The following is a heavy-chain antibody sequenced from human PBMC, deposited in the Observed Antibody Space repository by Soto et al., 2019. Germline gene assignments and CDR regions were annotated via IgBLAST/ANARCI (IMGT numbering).Heavy chain of an antibody. CDR3: SSCYGYYYGMDV. J-gene: IGHJ6*02. CDR1: GGSISSGDYY. CDR2: IYYSGST. D-gene: IGHD2-15*01. V-gene: IGHV4-30-4*01. Sequence: PSETLSLTCTVSGGSISSGDYYWSWIRQPPGKGLEWIGYIYYSGSTYYNPSLKSRVTISVDTSKNQFSLKLSSVTAADTAVYYCSSCYGYYYGMDVWGQGTTVTVSS.